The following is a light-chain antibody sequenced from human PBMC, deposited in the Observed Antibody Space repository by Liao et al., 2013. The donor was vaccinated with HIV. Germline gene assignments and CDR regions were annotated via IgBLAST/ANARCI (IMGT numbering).Light chain of an antibody. J-gene: IGLJ1*01. CDR3: QVWDRKTGAS. CDR1: VLAKKY. CDR2: KDS. V-gene: IGLV3-27*01. Sequence: SYELTQPSSVSVSPGQTARITCSGDVLAKKYARWFQQKPGQAPVVVIYKDSERPPGIPERVSGSRSGTTVTLTISGAQVEDEADYYCQVWDRKTGASFGAGTKVTVL.